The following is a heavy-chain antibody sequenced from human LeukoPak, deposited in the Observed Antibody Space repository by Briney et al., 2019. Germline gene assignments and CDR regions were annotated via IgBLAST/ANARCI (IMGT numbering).Heavy chain of an antibody. V-gene: IGHV1-2*02. CDR3: ARYHNRGSVL. D-gene: IGHD3-10*01. J-gene: IGHJ4*02. CDR2: IHPKTGVT. Sequence: ASVKDSLQGAVYILTQHYWHALRQAPGQGLEWMAWIHPKTGVTNYAERFQSRLSLTRDTSISTLYMEFNSLTSNDTSVYDCARYHNRGSVLWGQTTLVSVSS. CDR1: VYILTQHY.